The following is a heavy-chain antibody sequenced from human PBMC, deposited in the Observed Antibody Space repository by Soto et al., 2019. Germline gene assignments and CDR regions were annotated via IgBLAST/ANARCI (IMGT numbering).Heavy chain of an antibody. CDR1: GGTFSSYA. V-gene: IGHV1-69*13. Sequence: GASVKVSCKASGGTFSSYAISWVRQAPGQGLEWMGGIIPTFGTANYAQKFQGRVTITADESTSTAYMELSSLRSEDTAVYYCANAYSYGYDYYYYYGMDVWGQGTTVTGSS. CDR2: IIPTFGTA. J-gene: IGHJ6*02. D-gene: IGHD5-18*01. CDR3: ANAYSYGYDYYYYYGMDV.